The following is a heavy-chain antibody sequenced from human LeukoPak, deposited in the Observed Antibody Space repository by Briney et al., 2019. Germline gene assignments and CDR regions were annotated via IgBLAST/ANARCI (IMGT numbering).Heavy chain of an antibody. D-gene: IGHD1-26*01. Sequence: ASVKLSCTFSGYPLTEFSKHWVRHAPAKGLEWMGGFAPDGGDTIYAQKFQGRVTMTEGTSTATTYLELSSMRSEDTAVYCCATPSKDSGGPYDSFDIWGQGTMVTVSS. V-gene: IGHV1-24*01. CDR1: GYPLTEFS. CDR3: ATPSKDSGGPYDSFDI. CDR2: FAPDGGDT. J-gene: IGHJ3*02.